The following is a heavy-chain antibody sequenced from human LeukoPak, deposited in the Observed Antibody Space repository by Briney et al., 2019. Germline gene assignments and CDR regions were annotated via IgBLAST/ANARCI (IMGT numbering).Heavy chain of an antibody. D-gene: IGHD3-3*01. CDR3: AREYEQH. Sequence: PGESLRLSCAASGSNVSSNYMSWVRQAPGRGLEWVSVIYSGGSAYYADSVKGRFTISRDNSKNTLYLQMNSLRAEDTAVYYCAREYEQHWGQGTLVTVSS. V-gene: IGHV3-53*01. CDR2: IYSGGSA. J-gene: IGHJ1*01. CDR1: GSNVSSNY.